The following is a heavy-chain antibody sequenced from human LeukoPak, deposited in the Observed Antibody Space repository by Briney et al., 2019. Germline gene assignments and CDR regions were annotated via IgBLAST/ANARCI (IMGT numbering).Heavy chain of an antibody. J-gene: IGHJ4*02. CDR1: GFTFSSYA. Sequence: PGGSLRLSCAASGFTFSSYAMSWVRQAPGKGLEWVSAISGSGGSTYYADSVKGRFTISRDNSKNTLYLQMNSLRAEDTAVYYCAKGEYCSSTSCSDFDYWGQGTLVTVSS. CDR2: ISGSGGST. CDR3: AKGEYCSSTSCSDFDY. V-gene: IGHV3-23*01. D-gene: IGHD2-2*01.